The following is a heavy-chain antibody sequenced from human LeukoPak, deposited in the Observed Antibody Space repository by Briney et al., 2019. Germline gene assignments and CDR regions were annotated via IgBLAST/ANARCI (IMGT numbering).Heavy chain of an antibody. D-gene: IGHD4-17*01. V-gene: IGHV3-23*01. CDR3: AKDPNGDYIGTFDI. CDR1: GFTFSSYS. CDR2: ISGSGGST. J-gene: IGHJ3*02. Sequence: GGSLRLSCAASGFTFSSYSMTWVRQAPGKGLEWVSSISGSGGSTQYAASVQGRFTISRDNSKNTLYLQMNSLRAEDTAVYYCAKDPNGDYIGTFDIWGQGTMVTVSS.